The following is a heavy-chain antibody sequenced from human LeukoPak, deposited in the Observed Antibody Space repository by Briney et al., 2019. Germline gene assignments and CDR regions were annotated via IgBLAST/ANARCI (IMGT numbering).Heavy chain of an antibody. CDR1: GFTFSSYA. J-gene: IGHJ4*02. D-gene: IGHD3-22*01. V-gene: IGHV3-30*14. Sequence: GGSLRLSCAASGFTFSSYAMHWVRQAPGKGLEWVAVISYDGSNKYYADSVKGRFTISRDNSKNTLYLQMGSLRAEDMAVYYCARVWSYYDSSGYYLGEGSFDYWGQGTLVTVSS. CDR3: ARVWSYYDSSGYYLGEGSFDY. CDR2: ISYDGSNK.